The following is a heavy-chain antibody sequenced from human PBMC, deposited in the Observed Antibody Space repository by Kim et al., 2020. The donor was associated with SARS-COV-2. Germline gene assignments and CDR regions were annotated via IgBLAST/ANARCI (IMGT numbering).Heavy chain of an antibody. Sequence: GGSLRLSCAASGFTFSSYGMHWVRQAPGKGLEWVAVIWYDGSNKYYADSVKGRFTISRDNSKNTLYLQMNSLRAEDTAVYYCARDGNPGRDYYYGMDVWGQGTTVTVSS. V-gene: IGHV3-33*01. CDR2: IWYDGSNK. CDR3: ARDGNPGRDYYYGMDV. D-gene: IGHD1-1*01. CDR1: GFTFSSYG. J-gene: IGHJ6*02.